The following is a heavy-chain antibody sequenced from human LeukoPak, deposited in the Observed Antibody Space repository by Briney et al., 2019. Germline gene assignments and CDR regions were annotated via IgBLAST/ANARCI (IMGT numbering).Heavy chain of an antibody. V-gene: IGHV5-51*01. D-gene: IGHD3-9*01. Sequence: GESLKISCKGSGYRFTSYWIGWVRQMPGKGPEWMGIIYPGDSDTRYSPSFQGQVTISADKSISTAYLQWSSLKASDTAMYYCARGYDILTGYYDYWGQGTLVTVSS. CDR1: GYRFTSYW. CDR2: IYPGDSDT. CDR3: ARGYDILTGYYDY. J-gene: IGHJ4*02.